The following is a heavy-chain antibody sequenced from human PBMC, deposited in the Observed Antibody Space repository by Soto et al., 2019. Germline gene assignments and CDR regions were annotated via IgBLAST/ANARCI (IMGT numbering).Heavy chain of an antibody. D-gene: IGHD2-15*01. CDR1: GFTFSNAW. CDR2: IKSKTDGGTT. J-gene: IGHJ6*02. CDR3: TTDPRDIEPLYYYYGMDV. Sequence: GGSLRLSCAASGFTFSNAWMSWVRQAPGKGLEWVGRIKSKTDGGTTDYAAPVKGRFTISRDDSKNTLYLQMNSLKTEDTAVYYCTTDPRDIEPLYYYYGMDVWGQGTTVTVSS. V-gene: IGHV3-15*01.